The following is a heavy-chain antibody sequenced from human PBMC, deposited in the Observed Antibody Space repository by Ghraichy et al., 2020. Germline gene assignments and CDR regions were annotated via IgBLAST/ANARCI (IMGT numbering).Heavy chain of an antibody. CDR1: GFTFDDYA. Sequence: SLRLSCAASGFTFDDYAMHWVRQAPGKGLEWVSGISWNSGSIGYADSVKGRFTISRDNAKNSLYLQMNSLRAEDTALYYCAKSRSGGWDAFDIWGQGTMVTVSS. CDR3: AKSRSGGWDAFDI. D-gene: IGHD4-23*01. J-gene: IGHJ3*02. CDR2: ISWNSGSI. V-gene: IGHV3-9*01.